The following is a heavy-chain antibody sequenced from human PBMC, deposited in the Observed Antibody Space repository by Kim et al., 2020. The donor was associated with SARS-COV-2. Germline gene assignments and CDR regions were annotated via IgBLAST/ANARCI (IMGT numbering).Heavy chain of an antibody. CDR3: AKDLSSSWSFDY. CDR1: GLTFSSYG. V-gene: IGHV3-30*18. CDR2: ITYDGSKK. J-gene: IGHJ4*02. Sequence: GGSLRLSCAASGLTFSSYGMHWVRQAPGKGLEWVAAITYDGSKKDYVDPVKGRFTISRDNSKNTLYLQMNSLRAEDTAVYYCAKDLSSSWSFDYWGQGTLVTVSS. D-gene: IGHD6-13*01.